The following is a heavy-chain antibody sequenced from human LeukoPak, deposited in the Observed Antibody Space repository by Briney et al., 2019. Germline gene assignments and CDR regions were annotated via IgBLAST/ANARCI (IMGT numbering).Heavy chain of an antibody. CDR2: IYHSGST. J-gene: IGHJ2*01. V-gene: IGHV4-30-2*01. CDR3: ARGADPDQRRIWSTVANWYFDL. CDR1: GGSISSGGYS. D-gene: IGHD4-23*01. Sequence: PSETLSLTCAVSGGSISSGGYSWSWIRQPPGKGLEWIGYIYHSGSTYYNPSLKSRVTISVDRSKNQFSLKLSSLTAADTAVYYCARGADPDQRRIWSTVANWYFDLWGRGTLVTVSS.